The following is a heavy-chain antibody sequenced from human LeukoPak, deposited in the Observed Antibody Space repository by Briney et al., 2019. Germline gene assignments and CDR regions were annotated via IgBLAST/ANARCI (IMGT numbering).Heavy chain of an antibody. J-gene: IGHJ4*02. CDR2: INPNSGDT. D-gene: IGHD2-21*02. CDR3: ARDYCGGDCFPDY. CDR1: GGTFSSYA. Sequence: ASVKVSCKASGGTFSSYAISWVRQAPGQGLEWMGRINPNSGDTNYAQKFQGRVTMTRDTSISTAYMELSRLRSDDTAVYYCARDYCGGDCFPDYWGQGTLVTVSS. V-gene: IGHV1-2*06.